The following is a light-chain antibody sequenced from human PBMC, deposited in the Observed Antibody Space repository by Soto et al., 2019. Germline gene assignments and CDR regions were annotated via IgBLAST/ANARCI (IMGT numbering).Light chain of an antibody. V-gene: IGKV3-15*01. J-gene: IGKJ1*01. CDR1: QSVSRH. CDR2: DAS. Sequence: EIVMTQSPATLSVSPGGRATLSCRASQSVSRHLAWYQQKPGQAPRLLIYDASARATGIPARFSGSGSGTEFELTIRSLQSEDFGVYYCQQHNNGPRTFGQGTTVEIK. CDR3: QQHNNGPRT.